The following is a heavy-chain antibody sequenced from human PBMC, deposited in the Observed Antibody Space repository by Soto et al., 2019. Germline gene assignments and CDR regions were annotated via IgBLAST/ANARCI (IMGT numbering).Heavy chain of an antibody. J-gene: IGHJ4*02. D-gene: IGHD2-15*01. CDR2: INSDGSST. CDR3: VRTSLVVAAATREDY. Sequence: EVQLVESGGGLVQPGGSLILSCAASGFTFSSYWMHWVRQAPGKGLVWVSRINSDGSSTSYADSVKGRFTISRDNAKNTLYLQMNSLRAEDTAVYYCVRTSLVVAAATREDYWGQGTLVTVSS. CDR1: GFTFSSYW. V-gene: IGHV3-74*01.